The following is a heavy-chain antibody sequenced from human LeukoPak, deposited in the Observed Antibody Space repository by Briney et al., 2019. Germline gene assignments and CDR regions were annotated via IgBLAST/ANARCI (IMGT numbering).Heavy chain of an antibody. J-gene: IGHJ4*02. D-gene: IGHD3-22*01. CDR1: GYTFTSYG. CDR2: ISAYNGNT. CDR3: ARERPYYYDSSGYYC. V-gene: IGHV1-18*01. Sequence: PGASVKVSCKASGYTFTSYGISWVRQAPGQGLEWMGWISAYNGNTNYAQKLQGRVTMTTDTSTSTAYMELRSLRSDDTAVYYCARERPYYYDSSGYYCWGQGTLVTVSS.